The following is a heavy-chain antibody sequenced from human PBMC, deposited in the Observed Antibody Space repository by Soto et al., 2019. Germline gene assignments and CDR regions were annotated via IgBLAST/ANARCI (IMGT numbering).Heavy chain of an antibody. CDR1: GGSISSGGYY. D-gene: IGHD6-13*01. Sequence: QVQLQESGPGLVKPSQTLSLTCTVSGGSISSGGYYWSWIRQHPGKGLEWIGYINYSGSTYYNPSLESRVTIHVDTSKNQYSLKLSSVTAADTAVYYCASVIAAAGYYWGRVSLVTVSS. J-gene: IGHJ4*01. CDR3: ASVIAAAGYY. V-gene: IGHV4-31*03. CDR2: INYSGST.